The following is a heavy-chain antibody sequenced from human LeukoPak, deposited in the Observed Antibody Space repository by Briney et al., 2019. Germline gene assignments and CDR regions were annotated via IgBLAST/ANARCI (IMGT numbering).Heavy chain of an antibody. V-gene: IGHV3-23*01. CDR3: AKDGDSSNWYNWFDP. D-gene: IGHD3-22*01. CDR1: GFTFSSYA. Sequence: GGSLRLSCAASGFTFSSYAMSWLRQAPGKGLEWVSAITGSGGRTYYVDSVEGRFTISRDNSKNTLYLQMNSLRAEDTAVYYCAKDGDSSNWYNWFDPWGQGTLVTVSS. CDR2: ITGSGGRT. J-gene: IGHJ5*02.